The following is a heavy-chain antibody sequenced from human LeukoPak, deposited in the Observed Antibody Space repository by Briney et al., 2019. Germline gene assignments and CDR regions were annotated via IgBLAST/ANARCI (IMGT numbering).Heavy chain of an antibody. D-gene: IGHD2-15*01. Sequence: SETLSLTCTVSGGSISSGGYYWSWIRQHPGKGLEWIGYIYYSGSTYYNPSLKSRVTISVDTSKNQSSLKLSTVTAADTAVYYCARDSRHCSGGSCPLDIWGQGTMVTVSS. V-gene: IGHV4-31*03. CDR2: IYYSGST. CDR1: GGSISSGGYY. CDR3: ARDSRHCSGGSCPLDI. J-gene: IGHJ3*02.